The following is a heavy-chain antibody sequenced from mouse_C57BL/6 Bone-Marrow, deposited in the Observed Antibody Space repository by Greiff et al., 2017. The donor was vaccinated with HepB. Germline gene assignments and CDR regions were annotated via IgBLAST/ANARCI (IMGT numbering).Heavy chain of an antibody. CDR1: GFTFSSYA. J-gene: IGHJ3*01. CDR2: ISSGGDYI. D-gene: IGHD1-1*01. V-gene: IGHV5-9-1*02. CDR3: TRDDYYGSSSAWFAY. Sequence: DVMLVESGEGLVKPGGSLKLSCAASGFTFSSYAMSWVRQTPEKRLEWVAYISSGGDYIYYADTVKGRFTISRDNARNTLYLQMRSLKSEDTAMYYCTRDDYYGSSSAWFAYWGQGTLVTVSA.